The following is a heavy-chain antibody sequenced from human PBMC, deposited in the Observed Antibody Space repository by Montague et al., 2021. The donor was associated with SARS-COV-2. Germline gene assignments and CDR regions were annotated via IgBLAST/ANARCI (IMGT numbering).Heavy chain of an antibody. V-gene: IGHV4-39*07. Sequence: SETLSLTCSVSGGSISITDRYWGWIRQPPGKGLEFIGTIYYTGTIYYNPSLKSRVTISRDTSKNQFSLKLTSVTAADTAVYYCARCLATVIAGRGYFDFWGQGSLVTVSS. CDR2: IYYTGTI. CDR1: GGSISITDRY. CDR3: ARCLATVIAGRGYFDF. J-gene: IGHJ4*02. D-gene: IGHD1-14*01.